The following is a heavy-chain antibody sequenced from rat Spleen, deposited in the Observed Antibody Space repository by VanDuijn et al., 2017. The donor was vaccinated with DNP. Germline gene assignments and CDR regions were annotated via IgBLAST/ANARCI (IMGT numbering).Heavy chain of an antibody. Sequence: EVQLVESGGGLVQPGRSLKLSCAASGFTFSNYDMAWVRQAPTKGLEWVASISPSGGSTYYQDSVKGRFNISRDNAKSSLYLQMDSLRSEDTATYFCARAYGSPWYFDYWGQGVMVTVSS. CDR3: ARAYGSPWYFDY. D-gene: IGHD1-3*01. V-gene: IGHV5-25*01. J-gene: IGHJ2*01. CDR2: ISPSGGST. CDR1: GFTFSNYD.